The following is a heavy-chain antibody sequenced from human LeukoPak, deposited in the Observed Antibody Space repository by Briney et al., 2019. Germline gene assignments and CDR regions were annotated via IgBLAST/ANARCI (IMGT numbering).Heavy chain of an antibody. D-gene: IGHD6-13*01. CDR1: GFTFSSYS. CDR2: ISSSSSYI. J-gene: IGHJ4*02. V-gene: IGHV3-21*01. CDR3: ARIAAALPYYFDY. Sequence: GGSLRLSCAASGFTFSSYSMNWVRQAPGKWLEWVSSISSSSSYIYYADSVKGRFTISRDNAKNSLYLQMNSLRAEDTAVYYCARIAAALPYYFDYWGQGTLVTVSS.